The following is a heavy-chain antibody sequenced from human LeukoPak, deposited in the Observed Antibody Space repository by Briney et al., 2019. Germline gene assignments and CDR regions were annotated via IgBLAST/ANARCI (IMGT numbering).Heavy chain of an antibody. CDR3: ASGPPPDFDY. J-gene: IGHJ4*02. CDR2: IYTSGST. V-gene: IGHV4-4*07. CDR1: GGSISSYY. Sequence: NPSETLSLTCTVSGGSISSYYWSWIRQPAGKGLEWVGRIYTSGSTDYNPSLKSRVTMSVDTSKNQFSLKLSSVTAADTAVYYCASGPPPDFDYWGQGTLVTVSS.